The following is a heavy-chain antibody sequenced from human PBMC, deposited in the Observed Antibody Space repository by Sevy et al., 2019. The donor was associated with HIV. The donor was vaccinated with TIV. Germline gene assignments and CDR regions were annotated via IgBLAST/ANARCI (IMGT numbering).Heavy chain of an antibody. Sequence: GGALRLSCAASGFTFSGSAMHWVRQASGKGLEWVGRIRSKANSYATAYAASVKGRFTISRDDSKNTAYLQMNSLKTEDTAVYYCTRAAPYDSGAFDIWGQGTMVTVSS. CDR2: IRSKANSYAT. CDR1: GFTFSGSA. V-gene: IGHV3-73*01. D-gene: IGHD3-22*01. CDR3: TRAAPYDSGAFDI. J-gene: IGHJ3*02.